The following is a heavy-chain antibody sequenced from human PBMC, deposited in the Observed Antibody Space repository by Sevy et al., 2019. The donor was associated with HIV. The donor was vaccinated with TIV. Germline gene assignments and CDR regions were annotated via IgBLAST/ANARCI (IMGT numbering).Heavy chain of an antibody. J-gene: IGHJ4*02. CDR2: ISSSGAYK. CDR3: ARDESSGWSYFDY. CDR1: GFTFSSHT. Sequence: LSLTCAASGFTFSSHTMNWVRQAPGKGLDWVASISSSGAYKHHSDSLKGRFTISRDNAKNSLFLQMNSLTAADTAVYYCARDESSGWSYFDYWGQGILVTVSS. V-gene: IGHV3-21*01. D-gene: IGHD6-19*01.